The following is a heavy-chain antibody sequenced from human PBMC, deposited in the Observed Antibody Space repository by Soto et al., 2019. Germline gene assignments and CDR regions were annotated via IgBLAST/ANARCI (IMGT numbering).Heavy chain of an antibody. J-gene: IGHJ3*02. CDR1: GGSISSGGYY. CDR3: ARGVYYYDSSGYYFVAFDI. V-gene: IGHV4-31*03. CDR2: IYYSGST. D-gene: IGHD3-22*01. Sequence: SETLSLTCTVSGGSISSGGYYWSWIRQHPGKGLEWIGYIYYSGSTYYNPSLKSRVTISVDTSKNQFSLKLSSVTAADTAVYYCARGVYYYDSSGYYFVAFDIWGQGTMVTVSS.